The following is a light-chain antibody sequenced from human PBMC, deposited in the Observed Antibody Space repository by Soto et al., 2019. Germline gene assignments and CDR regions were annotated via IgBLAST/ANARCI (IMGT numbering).Light chain of an antibody. CDR3: QQSYRTPYT. CDR1: QGMSTY. CDR2: DAS. Sequence: DIQMTQSPSSLSASVGDRVTITCRASQGMSTYLVWYQQRQGRAPKLLIYDASSLLSGVPSRFRGSGSGTDFTLTISSLQPEDFATYYCQQSYRTPYTFGQGTKLETK. V-gene: IGKV1-39*01. J-gene: IGKJ2*01.